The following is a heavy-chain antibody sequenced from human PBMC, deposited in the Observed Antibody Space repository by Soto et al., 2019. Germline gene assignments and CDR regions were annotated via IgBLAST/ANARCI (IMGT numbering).Heavy chain of an antibody. CDR3: PRTRSAWSDFHYYSLDV. V-gene: IGHV3-30*03. D-gene: IGHD1-26*01. CDR2: ISYDSTKT. Sequence: GGSLRLSCAASGFTFNSYGMHWVRQGPGNGLEWVAFISYDSTKTYYADSVKGRFTISRDNSNSALYVQMNSLTGEDTAVYYCPRTRSAWSDFHYYSLDVWGQGTTVTVSS. J-gene: IGHJ6*02. CDR1: GFTFNSYG.